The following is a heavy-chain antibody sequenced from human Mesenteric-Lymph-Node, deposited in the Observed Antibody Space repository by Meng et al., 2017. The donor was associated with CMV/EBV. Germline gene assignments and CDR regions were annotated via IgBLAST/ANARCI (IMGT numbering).Heavy chain of an antibody. CDR2: IKQDGSAK. J-gene: IGHJ5*02. CDR3: ASLSEEQQVYRWFDP. CDR1: GFTFSSCW. Sequence: GESLKIPCAASGFTFSSCWMTWVRQAPGKGLEWVANIKQDGSAKYYLSSVKGRFTISRDNAMSTLHLQMNSLRAEDTAVYYCASLSEEQQVYRWFDPWGQGTLVTVSS. V-gene: IGHV3-7*01. D-gene: IGHD6-13*01.